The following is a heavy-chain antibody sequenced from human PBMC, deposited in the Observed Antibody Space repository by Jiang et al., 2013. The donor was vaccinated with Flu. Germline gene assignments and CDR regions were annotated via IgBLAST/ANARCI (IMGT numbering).Heavy chain of an antibody. J-gene: IGHJ6*01. Sequence: SGAEVKKPGSSVKVSCKASGGTFSSYAISWVRQAPGRRLEWSGRDHSLSLVQTNYAQKFQGRVTITADESTSTAYMELSSLRSEDTAVYYCATTVVNRRYYYYYGMDV. V-gene: IGHV1-69*01. D-gene: IGHD4-23*01. CDR3: ATTVVNRRYYYYYGMDV. CDR2: HSLSLVQT. CDR1: GGTFSSYA.